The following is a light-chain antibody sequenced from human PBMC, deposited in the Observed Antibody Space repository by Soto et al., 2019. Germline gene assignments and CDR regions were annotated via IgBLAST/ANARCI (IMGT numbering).Light chain of an antibody. CDR2: AAS. V-gene: IGKV1-27*01. Sequence: DIQMTQSPSSLSASVGDRVTITCRASQGISNYLAWYQQKPGEAPNLLIYAASTLQSGVPSRFSGGGSGTDFTSTISSLQPEDVANYYCQRYNTAVMAFGQGTRLDIK. CDR3: QRYNTAVMA. J-gene: IGKJ5*01. CDR1: QGISNY.